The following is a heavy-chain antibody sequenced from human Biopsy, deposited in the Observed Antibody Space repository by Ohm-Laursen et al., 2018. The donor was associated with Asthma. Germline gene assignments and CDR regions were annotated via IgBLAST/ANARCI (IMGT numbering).Heavy chain of an antibody. CDR2: ISYDGSNK. J-gene: IGHJ4*02. V-gene: IGHV3-30*03. CDR1: GFTFSSYG. CDR3: ASQSSGPDFWSGYYYFDY. D-gene: IGHD3-3*01. Sequence: SLRLSCTASGFTFSSYGMHWVRQAPGKGLEWVAVISYDGSNKYYADSVKGQFTISRDNSKNTLYLQMNSLRAEDTAVYYCASQSSGPDFWSGYYYFDYWGQGTLVTVSS.